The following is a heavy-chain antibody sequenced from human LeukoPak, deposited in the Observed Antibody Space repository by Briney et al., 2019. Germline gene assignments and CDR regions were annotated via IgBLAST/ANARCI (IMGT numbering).Heavy chain of an antibody. V-gene: IGHV1-69*01. J-gene: IGHJ4*02. Sequence: SAKVSCKASGGTFSSYAISWVRQAPGQGLERMGGIIPIFGTANYAQKFQGRVTITADESTSTAYMELSSLRSEDTAVYYCAREDPAAAGSFDYWGQGTLVTVSS. CDR1: GGTFSSYA. CDR2: IIPIFGTA. D-gene: IGHD6-13*01. CDR3: AREDPAAAGSFDY.